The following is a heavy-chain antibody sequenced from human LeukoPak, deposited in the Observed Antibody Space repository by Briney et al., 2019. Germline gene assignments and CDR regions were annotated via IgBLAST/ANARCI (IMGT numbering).Heavy chain of an antibody. CDR2: IYTSGST. CDR1: GGSISSYY. J-gene: IGHJ4*02. Sequence: PSETLSLTCTVSGGSISSYYWSWIRQPAGKGLEWIGRIYTSGSTNYNPSLKSRVTMSVDTSKNQFSLKLSSVTAADTAMYYCARDSYNYGSGSLDYWGRGTLVTVSS. CDR3: ARDSYNYGSGSLDY. D-gene: IGHD5-18*01. V-gene: IGHV4-4*07.